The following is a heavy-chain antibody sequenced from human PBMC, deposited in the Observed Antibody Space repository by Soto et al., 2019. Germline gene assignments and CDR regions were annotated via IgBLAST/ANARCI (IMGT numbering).Heavy chain of an antibody. V-gene: IGHV3-23*01. CDR3: ARAAAGIRNYYYGMDV. D-gene: IGHD6-13*01. J-gene: IGHJ6*02. CDR2: ISGSGGST. Sequence: GGSLRLSCAASGFTFSSYAMSWVRQAPGKGLEWVSAISGSGGSTYYADSVKGRFTISRDNSKNTLYLQMNSLRAEDTAVYYCARAAAGIRNYYYGMDVWGQGTTVTVSS. CDR1: GFTFSSYA.